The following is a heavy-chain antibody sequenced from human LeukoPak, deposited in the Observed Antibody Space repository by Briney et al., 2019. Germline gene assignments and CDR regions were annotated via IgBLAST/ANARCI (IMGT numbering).Heavy chain of an antibody. V-gene: IGHV3-48*01. CDR3: ARGGAARPDY. Sequence: DSVKGRFTISRDSAKNSLYLQMNTLRAEDTAVYYCARGGAARPDYWGQGTLVTVSS. D-gene: IGHD6-6*01. J-gene: IGHJ4*02.